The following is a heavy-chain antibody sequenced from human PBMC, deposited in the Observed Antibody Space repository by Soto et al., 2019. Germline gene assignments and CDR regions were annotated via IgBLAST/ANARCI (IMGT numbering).Heavy chain of an antibody. CDR1: GGSFSGYY. D-gene: IGHD6-13*01. J-gene: IGHJ6*03. CDR3: ARGLGSSWSYYYYMDV. Sequence: ETLSLTCAVYGGSFSGYYWSWIRQPPGKGLEWIGEINHSGSTNYNPSLKSRVTISVDTSKNQFSLKLSSVTAADTAVYYCARGLGSSWSYYYYMDVWGKGTTV. V-gene: IGHV4-34*01. CDR2: INHSGST.